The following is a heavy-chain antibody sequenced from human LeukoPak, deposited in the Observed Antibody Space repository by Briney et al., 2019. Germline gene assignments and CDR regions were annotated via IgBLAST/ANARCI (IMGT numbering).Heavy chain of an antibody. CDR2: ISAYNGNT. CDR3: ARGRPNLYYYDSSGYVD. D-gene: IGHD3-22*01. CDR1: GYTFTSYG. Sequence: GASVKVSCLASGYTFTSYGITWVRQAPGQGLEWMGWISAYNGNTNYAQKFQGRVTMTTDTSTSTAYMELRSLRSDDTAVFYCARGRPNLYYYDSSGYVDWGQGTLVTVSS. V-gene: IGHV1-18*01. J-gene: IGHJ4*02.